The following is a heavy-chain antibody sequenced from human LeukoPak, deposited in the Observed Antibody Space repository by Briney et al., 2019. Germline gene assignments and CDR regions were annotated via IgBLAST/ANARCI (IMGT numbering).Heavy chain of an antibody. Sequence: LGESLKISCKGSGYSFTSYWIGWVRQMPGKGLEWMVIIYPGDSDTRYSPSFQGQVTISADKSISTAYLQWSSLKASDTAMYYCARLSRDGYNSPYYHFDYWGQGTLATVSS. J-gene: IGHJ4*02. CDR1: GYSFTSYW. V-gene: IGHV5-51*01. CDR3: ARLSRDGYNSPYYHFDY. D-gene: IGHD5-24*01. CDR2: IYPGDSDT.